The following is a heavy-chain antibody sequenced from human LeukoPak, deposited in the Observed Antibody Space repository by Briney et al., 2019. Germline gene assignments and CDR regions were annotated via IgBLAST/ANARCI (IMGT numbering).Heavy chain of an antibody. D-gene: IGHD4-17*01. J-gene: IGHJ4*02. CDR2: IYYSGNT. CDR1: GGSISRSSYY. CDR3: ARKGGYSDRYYFDY. V-gene: IGHV4-39*01. Sequence: SETLSLTCTVSGGSISRSSYYWGWIRQPPGKGLEWIGSIYYSGNTYYNPSLKSRVTISVDTSKNQFSLKVSSVTAADTAVYYCARKGGYSDRYYFDYWGQGTLVTVSS.